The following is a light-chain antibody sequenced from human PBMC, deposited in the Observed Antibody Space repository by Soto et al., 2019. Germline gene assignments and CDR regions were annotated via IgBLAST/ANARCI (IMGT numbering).Light chain of an antibody. J-gene: IGKJ3*01. CDR1: QGVGGW. CDR3: QQTHSLPIS. V-gene: IGKV1-12*01. CDR2: ATS. Sequence: IQMTQSPSSVSASVGDRVTMTCRASQGVGGWLAWYQQKPGKVPKLLIYATSSLHSGVPSRFSGSGSGTDFTLSISSLQPEDFATYYCQQTHSLPISFGPGTKLDIK.